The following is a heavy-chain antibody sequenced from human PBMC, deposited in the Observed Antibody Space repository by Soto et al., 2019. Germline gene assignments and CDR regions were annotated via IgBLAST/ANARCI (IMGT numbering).Heavy chain of an antibody. V-gene: IGHV1-69*06. J-gene: IGHJ5*02. D-gene: IGHD3-22*01. CDR3: ARDPYDSSGYYTNWFDP. Sequence: SVKVSCKASGGTFSSYAISWARQAPGQGLEWMGGIIPIFGTANYAQKFQGRVTITADKSTSTAYMELSSLRSEDTAVYYCARDPYDSSGYYTNWFDPWGQGTLVTVSS. CDR1: GGTFSSYA. CDR2: IIPIFGTA.